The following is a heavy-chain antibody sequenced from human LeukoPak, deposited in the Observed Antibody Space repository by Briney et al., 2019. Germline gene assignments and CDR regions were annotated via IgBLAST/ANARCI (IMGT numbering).Heavy chain of an antibody. Sequence: GRSLRLSCAASGFTFDDYAMHWVRHAPGKGLEGVSGISWNSGSIGYADSVKGRFTISRDNAKNSLYLQMNSLRAEDTALYYCAKGLYDSSGYYRQALDYWGQGTLVTVSS. V-gene: IGHV3-9*01. CDR2: ISWNSGSI. CDR3: AKGLYDSSGYYRQALDY. J-gene: IGHJ4*02. CDR1: GFTFDDYA. D-gene: IGHD3-22*01.